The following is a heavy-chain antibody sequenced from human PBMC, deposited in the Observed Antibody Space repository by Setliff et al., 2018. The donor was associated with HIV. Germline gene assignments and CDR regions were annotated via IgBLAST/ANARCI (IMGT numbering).Heavy chain of an antibody. V-gene: IGHV4-59*01. D-gene: IGHD2-2*01. CDR3: ARHAGASFDS. Sequence: PSETLSLTCHVSGDSLNGFYWSWIRQSPARGLEWIGYIHYTGSVLYSSSLNGRVTIFFDTSRNQFSLTLTSLTPADTAVYYCARHAGASFDSWGQGSLVTVSS. CDR1: GDSLNGFY. CDR2: IHYTGSV. J-gene: IGHJ4*02.